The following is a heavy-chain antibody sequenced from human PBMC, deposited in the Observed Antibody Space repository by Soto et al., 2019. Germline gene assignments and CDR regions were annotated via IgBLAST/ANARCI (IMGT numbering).Heavy chain of an antibody. V-gene: IGHV3-7*03. CDR3: ARYPNPTVAGLPFDL. CDR2: TRQDGGQE. Sequence: EVQLVESGGGLVQPGGSLRLSCAASGFTFSGYWMIWVRQAPGKGLEWVAHTRQDGGQEYYVDSVKGRFTISRDNAKNSLYLQMNSLRVEDTAVYYCARYPNPTVAGLPFDLWGQGTLVTVSS. J-gene: IGHJ4*02. D-gene: IGHD6-19*01. CDR1: GFTFSGYW.